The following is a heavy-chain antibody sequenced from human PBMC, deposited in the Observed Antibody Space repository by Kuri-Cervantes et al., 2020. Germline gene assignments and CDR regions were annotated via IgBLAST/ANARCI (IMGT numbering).Heavy chain of an antibody. CDR1: GYSVTSGYY. J-gene: IGHJ1*01. D-gene: IGHD1-26*01. CDR3: ARGGGGSYFRF. CDR2: IYHSGST. Sequence: GSLRLSCAVSGYSVTSGYYWGWIRQPPGKGLEWIGSIYHSGSTYYNPSLKSRVAISIDTSKNQFSLKLNSVTAADTAVYYCARGGGGSYFRFWGQGTLVTVSS. V-gene: IGHV4-38-2*01.